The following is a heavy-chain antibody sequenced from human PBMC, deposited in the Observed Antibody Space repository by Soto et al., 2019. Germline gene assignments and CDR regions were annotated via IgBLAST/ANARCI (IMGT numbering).Heavy chain of an antibody. D-gene: IGHD2-2*01. CDR3: ARQEYQLVNNFQC. J-gene: IGHJ1*01. CDR1: GGSVTSGRDY. Sequence: QVQLQESGPGLVKPSETLSLTCSVSGGSVTSGRDYWGWIRQTPGKGLEWIGSIYYIGSTYVNPSLKSRVILSVDTSKNRFSLRLISVSAADSAVYYCARQEYQLVNNFQCWGLGILVTVSS. CDR2: IYYIGST. V-gene: IGHV4-39*01.